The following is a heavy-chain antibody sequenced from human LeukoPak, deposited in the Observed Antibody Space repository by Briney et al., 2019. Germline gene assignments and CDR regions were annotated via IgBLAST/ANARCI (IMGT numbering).Heavy chain of an antibody. D-gene: IGHD3-3*01. V-gene: IGHV4-59*08. CDR1: GGSISNYY. CDR2: MYHSGST. Sequence: SETLSLTCTVSGGSISNYYWSWIRQPPGKRLEWIGYMYHSGSTNYNPSLKSRVTMSVDTSKNQFSLKLSSVTAADTAVYYCATYYDFWSGYYTDWGQGTLVTVSS. J-gene: IGHJ4*02. CDR3: ATYYDFWSGYYTD.